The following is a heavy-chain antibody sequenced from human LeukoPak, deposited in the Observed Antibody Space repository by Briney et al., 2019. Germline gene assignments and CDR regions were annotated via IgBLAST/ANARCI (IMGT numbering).Heavy chain of an antibody. V-gene: IGHV3-9*01. CDR1: GFTFDDYA. D-gene: IGHD1-26*01. CDR2: ISWNSGSI. J-gene: IGHJ3*02. CDR3: AKDRSGSYRDAFDI. Sequence: PGRSLRLSCAASGFTFDDYAMHWVRQAPGKGLEWVSGISWNSGSIGYADSVKGRFTISRDNAKNSLYLQMNSLRAEDTALYYCAKDRSGSYRDAFDIWGQGTMVTVSS.